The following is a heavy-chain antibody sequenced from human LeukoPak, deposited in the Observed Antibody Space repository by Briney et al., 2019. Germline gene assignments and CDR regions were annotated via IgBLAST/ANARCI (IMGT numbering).Heavy chain of an antibody. CDR3: ARTINGPDY. D-gene: IGHD4/OR15-4a*01. Sequence: PGGSLRLPCVASGFTFKNYAMNWVRQAPGKGLEWVSSLSGSGGGTYYADSVKGRFTISRDNSKNTLYLQMNTLRAEDTAVYYCARTINGPDYWGQGTLATVSS. CDR1: GFTFKNYA. J-gene: IGHJ4*02. V-gene: IGHV3-23*01. CDR2: LSGSGGGT.